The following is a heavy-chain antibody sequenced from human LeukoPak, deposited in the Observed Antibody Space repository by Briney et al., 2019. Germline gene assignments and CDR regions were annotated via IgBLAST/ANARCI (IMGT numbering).Heavy chain of an antibody. CDR1: GGSISSYY. CDR2: IYTSGST. CDR3: ARDQPDYCDSSGYYFTAFDP. Sequence: SETLSLTCTVSGGSISSYYWSWIRQPAGKGLEWIGRIYTSGSTNYNPSLKSRVTMSVDTSKNQFSLKLSSVTAADTAVYYCARDQPDYCDSSGYYFTAFDPWGQGTLVTVSS. D-gene: IGHD3-22*01. J-gene: IGHJ5*02. V-gene: IGHV4-4*07.